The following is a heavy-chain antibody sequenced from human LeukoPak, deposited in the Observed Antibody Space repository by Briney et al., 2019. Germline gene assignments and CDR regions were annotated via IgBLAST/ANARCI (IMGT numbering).Heavy chain of an antibody. Sequence: GGSLRLSCSASGFTFSTSAMHWVRQAPGKGLEFVSAISSNGGSTYYADSVKGRFTISRDNSKNTLHLQMSSLRAEDTAVYYCVGVRWFGGSNWFDPWGQGTLVAVSS. CDR2: ISSNGGST. V-gene: IGHV3-64D*09. J-gene: IGHJ5*02. CDR3: VGVRWFGGSNWFDP. CDR1: GFTFSTSA. D-gene: IGHD3-10*01.